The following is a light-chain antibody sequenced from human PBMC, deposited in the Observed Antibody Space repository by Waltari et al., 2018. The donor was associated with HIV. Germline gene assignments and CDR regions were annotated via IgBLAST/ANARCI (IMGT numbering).Light chain of an antibody. V-gene: IGLV1-47*02. CDR3: AAWDDSLSGFWV. CDR2: RNN. J-gene: IGLJ3*02. CDR1: STNPGSKN. Sequence: SLLTPPPSASGTPGPRVTISCSGRSTNPGSKNIYRCPHLPGTAPILLPHRNNQQPSGVPDQFSGSKSGTSASLAISGLRSEDEADYYCAAWDDSLSGFWVFGGGTKLTVL.